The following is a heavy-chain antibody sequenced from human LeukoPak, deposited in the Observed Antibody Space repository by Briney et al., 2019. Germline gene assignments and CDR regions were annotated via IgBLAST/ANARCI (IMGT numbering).Heavy chain of an antibody. Sequence: GGSLRLSCAASGFTFSSYAMSWVRQAPGKGLEWVSAISGSGGSTYYADSVKGRFTISRDNSKNTLYLQMNSLRAEDTAVYYCAKVRGEYYDFWSGYYPGGYWGQGTLVTVSS. CDR1: GFTFSSYA. CDR2: ISGSGGST. J-gene: IGHJ4*02. V-gene: IGHV3-23*01. D-gene: IGHD3-3*01. CDR3: AKVRGEYYDFWSGYYPGGY.